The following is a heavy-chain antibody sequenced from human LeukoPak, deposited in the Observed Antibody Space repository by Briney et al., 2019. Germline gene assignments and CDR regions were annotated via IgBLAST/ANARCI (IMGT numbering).Heavy chain of an antibody. Sequence: GGSLGLSCTASGFDFDAHGMSWVRQAPGKGLEWVAGINWSGGSTGYADPLRGRFTISRDNAKNSLHLQMDSLRAEDTALYYCARAPITSPFYFDYWGQGTLVTVSS. V-gene: IGHV3-20*04. CDR3: ARAPITSPFYFDY. CDR1: GFDFDAHG. D-gene: IGHD2-2*01. J-gene: IGHJ4*02. CDR2: INWSGGST.